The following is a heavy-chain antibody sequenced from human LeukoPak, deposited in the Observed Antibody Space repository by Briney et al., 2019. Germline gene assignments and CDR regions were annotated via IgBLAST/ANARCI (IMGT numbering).Heavy chain of an antibody. CDR1: GFTFNSYD. Sequence: GGSLRLSCTASGFTFNSYDMNWIRQAPGKGLEWVSAISGSGGRTYYADSVKGRFTISRDNSKNTLYLQMNSLRAEDTAVYYCAKDLSPFQLPHYGMDVWGQGTTVTVSS. D-gene: IGHD2-2*01. CDR2: ISGSGGRT. J-gene: IGHJ6*01. V-gene: IGHV3-23*01. CDR3: AKDLSPFQLPHYGMDV.